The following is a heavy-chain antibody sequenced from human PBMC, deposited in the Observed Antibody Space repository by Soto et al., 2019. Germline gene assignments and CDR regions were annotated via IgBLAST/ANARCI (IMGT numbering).Heavy chain of an antibody. CDR2: IYYSENT. D-gene: IGHD4-17*01. V-gene: IGHV4-39*01. Sequence: QLQLQESGPGLVKPSETLSLTCTVSGGSISSSSNHWAWIRQPPGKGLEWIGNIYYSENTYYNPSLKSRVTISVDTSKNQFSLRLTSVTAADTAVYYCTTHPPYGPLDHWGQGTLVTVSS. CDR1: GGSISSSSNH. J-gene: IGHJ4*02. CDR3: TTHPPYGPLDH.